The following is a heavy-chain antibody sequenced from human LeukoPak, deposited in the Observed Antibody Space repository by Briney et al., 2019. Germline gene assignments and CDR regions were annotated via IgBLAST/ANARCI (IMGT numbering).Heavy chain of an antibody. Sequence: SGTLPLTCAVSGGSISSSNWWSWVRQPPGKGLEWIGEIYHSGSTNYNPSLKSRVTISVDKSKNQFSLKLSSVTAADTAVYYCARGPGSGSYRWFDPWGQGTLVTVSS. CDR3: ARGPGSGSYRWFDP. CDR1: GGSISSSNW. V-gene: IGHV4-4*02. CDR2: IYHSGST. J-gene: IGHJ5*02. D-gene: IGHD3-10*01.